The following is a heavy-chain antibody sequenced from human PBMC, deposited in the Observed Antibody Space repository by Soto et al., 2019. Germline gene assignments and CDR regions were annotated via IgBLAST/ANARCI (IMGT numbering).Heavy chain of an antibody. J-gene: IGHJ6*02. CDR2: IYPYYSNI. Sequence: PGESLKISCKGSGYSFTSYWIVWVLHMPGKCLDCIGIIYPYYSNIRYSPSFQGQFTISADNSIITSYLHCIILKASYTAIYFCXRRVYCSSTSCQDTRYGLDVWGQGTTVTVSS. V-gene: IGHV5-51*01. D-gene: IGHD2-2*01. CDR1: GYSFTSYW. CDR3: XRRVYCSSTSCQDTRYGLDV.